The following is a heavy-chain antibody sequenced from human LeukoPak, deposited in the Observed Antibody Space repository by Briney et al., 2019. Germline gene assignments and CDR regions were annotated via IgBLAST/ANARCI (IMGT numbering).Heavy chain of an antibody. CDR1: GDSISSYY. D-gene: IGHD5-24*01. Sequence: SETLCLTCTVSGDSISSYYWSWIRQPPGKGLEWIGYIYYSGGTDYNPSLKRRVTISVDTSKNQFSLKLRSVTAADTAVYYCARHVTISGPYDASDIWGQGTMVTVSP. CDR3: ARHVTISGPYDASDI. CDR2: IYYSGGT. J-gene: IGHJ3*02. V-gene: IGHV4-59*08.